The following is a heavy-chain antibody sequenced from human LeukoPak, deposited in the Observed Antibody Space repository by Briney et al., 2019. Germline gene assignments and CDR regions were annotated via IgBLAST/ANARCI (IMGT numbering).Heavy chain of an antibody. CDR1: GFTFSKYA. CDR3: AKDRLATIKFDAFDI. J-gene: IGHJ3*02. CDR2: ISYDGSNK. Sequence: AGGSLRLSCAASGFTFSKYAMHWVRQAPGKGLEWVAVISYDGSNKYYADSVKGRFTISRDNSKNTLYLQMNSLRAEDTAVYYCAKDRLATIKFDAFDIWGQGTMVTVSS. V-gene: IGHV3-30*18. D-gene: IGHD5-24*01.